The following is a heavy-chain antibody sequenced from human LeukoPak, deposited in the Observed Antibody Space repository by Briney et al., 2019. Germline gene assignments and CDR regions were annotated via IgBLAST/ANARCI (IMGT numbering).Heavy chain of an antibody. CDR1: GGSVSSGSYY. D-gene: IGHD2-2*01. V-gene: IGHV4-61*01. Sequence: SETLSLTCTVSGGSVSSGSYYWSWIRQPPGKGLEWIGYIYYSGRTNYNPSLKSRVTISVDTSKNQFSLKLSSVTAADTAVYYCARLYCSSTSCYVGGYFDYWGQGTLVTVSS. CDR2: IYYSGRT. CDR3: ARLYCSSTSCYVGGYFDY. J-gene: IGHJ4*02.